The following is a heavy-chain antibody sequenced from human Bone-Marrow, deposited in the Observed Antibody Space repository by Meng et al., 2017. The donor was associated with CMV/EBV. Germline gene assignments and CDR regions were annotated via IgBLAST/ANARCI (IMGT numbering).Heavy chain of an antibody. CDR3: AREGKDCSSTSCYQYNWFDP. CDR2: INPNSDGT. CDR1: GYTFNGYY. J-gene: IGHJ5*02. Sequence: ASVTVSCKASGYTFNGYYMHWVRQAPRQGLEWMGWINPNSDGTNYAQKFQGRVTLTRDTSISTAYMELSRLRSDDTAVYYCAREGKDCSSTSCYQYNWFDPWGQGTLVTVSS. D-gene: IGHD2-2*01. V-gene: IGHV1-2*02.